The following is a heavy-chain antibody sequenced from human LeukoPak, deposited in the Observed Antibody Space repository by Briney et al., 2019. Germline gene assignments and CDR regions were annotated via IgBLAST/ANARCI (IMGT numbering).Heavy chain of an antibody. D-gene: IGHD3-22*01. Sequence: GASVKVSCKASVYTFTGYYMHWVRQAPGQGLEWMGWINPNSGGTNYAQKFQGRVTMTRDTSISTAYMELSRLRSDDTAVYYCASYPMYYYDSSGPKSDYFQHWGQGTLVTVSS. CDR2: INPNSGGT. V-gene: IGHV1-2*02. CDR1: VYTFTGYY. CDR3: ASYPMYYYDSSGPKSDYFQH. J-gene: IGHJ1*01.